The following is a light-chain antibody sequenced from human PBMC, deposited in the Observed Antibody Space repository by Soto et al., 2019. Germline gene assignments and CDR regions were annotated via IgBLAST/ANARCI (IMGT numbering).Light chain of an antibody. CDR2: GAS. CDR3: QQFHSYPFT. Sequence: EIVMTQSPATLSLSPGERATLSCRASQSVSSNLAWYQQKPGQAPRLLIYGASTRATGIPARFSGSGSGTEFTLTISSLQPDDFATYYCQQFHSYPFTFGGGTKVDIK. CDR1: QSVSSN. J-gene: IGKJ4*01. V-gene: IGKV3-15*01.